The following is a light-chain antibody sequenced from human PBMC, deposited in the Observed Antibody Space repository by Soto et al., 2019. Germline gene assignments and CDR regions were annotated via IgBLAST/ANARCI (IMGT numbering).Light chain of an antibody. CDR3: MQGTHWPPFT. Sequence: DVVLTQSPLSLPVTLGQPASISCRSSQSLVYSDGNTYLNWFQQRPGRSPRRLIYDVSNRDSGVPDRFSGSGSGTDFTLKITRVEAEDVGVYYCMQGTHWPPFTFGHGTRLEIK. CDR2: DVS. CDR1: QSLVYSDGNTY. V-gene: IGKV2-30*01. J-gene: IGKJ5*01.